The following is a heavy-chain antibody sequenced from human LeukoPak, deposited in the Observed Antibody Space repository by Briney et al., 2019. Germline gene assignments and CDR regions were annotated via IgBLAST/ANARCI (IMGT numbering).Heavy chain of an antibody. D-gene: IGHD2-2*01. V-gene: IGHV1-2*02. CDR1: GYTFTSNY. CDR3: ARDWGICSSTSCYPYNWFDP. J-gene: IGHJ5*02. CDR2: INPNSGGT. Sequence: ASVKVSCKAFGYTFTSNYMHWVRQAPGQGLEWMGWINPNSGGTNYAQKFQGRVTMTRDTSISTAYMELSRLRSDDTAVYYCARDWGICSSTSCYPYNWFDPWGQGTLVTVSS.